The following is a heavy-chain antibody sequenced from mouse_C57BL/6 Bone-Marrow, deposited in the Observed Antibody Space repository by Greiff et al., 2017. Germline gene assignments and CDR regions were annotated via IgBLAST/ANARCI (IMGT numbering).Heavy chain of an antibody. CDR3: ARTGPTVVATDY. D-gene: IGHD1-1*01. CDR1: GYTFTSYW. J-gene: IGHJ2*01. CDR2: IDPSDSYT. Sequence: VQLQQPGAELVQPGASVKLSCKASGYTFTSYWMQWVNQRPGQGLEWIGEIDPSDSYTNYNQKFKGKATLTVDTSSSTAYMQLSRLTSEDSAVYYCARTGPTVVATDYWGQGTTLTVSS. V-gene: IGHV1-50*01.